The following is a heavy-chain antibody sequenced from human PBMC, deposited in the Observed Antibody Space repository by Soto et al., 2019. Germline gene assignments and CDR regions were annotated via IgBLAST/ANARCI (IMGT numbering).Heavy chain of an antibody. D-gene: IGHD2-2*01. CDR1: GGSISSGGYY. J-gene: IGHJ5*02. Sequence: QVQLQESGPGLLKPSQTLSLTCTVSGGSISSGGYYWSWIRQHPGKGLEWIGYIYYSGSTYYNPSLKSRVTISVDTSKNQFSLKLRSVTAADTAVYYCARSPVEYQLLFSRHWFDPWGQGTLVTVSS. CDR3: ARSPVEYQLLFSRHWFDP. V-gene: IGHV4-31*03. CDR2: IYYSGST.